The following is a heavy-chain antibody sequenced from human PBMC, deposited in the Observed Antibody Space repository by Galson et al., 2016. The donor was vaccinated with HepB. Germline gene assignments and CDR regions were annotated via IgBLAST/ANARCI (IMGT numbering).Heavy chain of an antibody. Sequence: SLRLSCAASGFTFSTYGMHWVRQAPGKGLEWVALIWYDGSNKYYAHSVKGRFTISRDNSKNTLYLQMNSLRAEDTAVYYCAREGHIAAPVLDIWGQGTMVTVSS. V-gene: IGHV3-33*01. CDR2: IWYDGSNK. J-gene: IGHJ3*02. CDR3: AREGHIAAPVLDI. D-gene: IGHD6-13*01. CDR1: GFTFSTYG.